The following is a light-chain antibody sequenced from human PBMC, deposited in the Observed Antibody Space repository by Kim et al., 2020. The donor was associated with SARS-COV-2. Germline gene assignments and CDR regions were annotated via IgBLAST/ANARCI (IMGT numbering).Light chain of an antibody. V-gene: IGKV3-11*01. CDR1: QSVSSY. CDR3: QQRSNWPLT. J-gene: IGKJ4*01. CDR2: DAS. Sequence: LSPGERSTRSCRARQSVSSYLAWYQHKPGQAPRLLIYDASNRATGIPARFSGSGSGTDFTLTISSLEPEDFAVYYCQQRSNWPLTFGGGTKVDIK.